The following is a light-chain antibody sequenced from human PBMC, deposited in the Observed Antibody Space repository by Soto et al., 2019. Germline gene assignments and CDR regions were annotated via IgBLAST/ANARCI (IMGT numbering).Light chain of an antibody. CDR3: QQYNTYPLT. CDR1: QSITTW. CDR2: KAS. V-gene: IGKV1-5*03. Sequence: DIQMTQSPSTLSASVGERVTITCRASQSITTWLAWYQQKPGKATKLLIYKASSLEGGVPSRFSGSGSGTEFNITISSLQPDDFATYYCQQYNTYPLTFGGGTTVEIK. J-gene: IGKJ4*01.